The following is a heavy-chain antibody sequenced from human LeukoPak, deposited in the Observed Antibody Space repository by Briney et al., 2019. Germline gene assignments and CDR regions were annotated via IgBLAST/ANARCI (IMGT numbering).Heavy chain of an antibody. V-gene: IGHV1-2*02. J-gene: IGHJ5*02. D-gene: IGHD4-17*01. CDR3: AREGDYAPYNWFDP. CDR2: INPNSGGT. Sequence: ASVKVSCKASGYTFTGYYMHWVRQAPGQGLEWMGWINPNSGGTNYAQKFQGRVTMTRDTSISTAYMELSRLRSDDTAVYYCAREGDYAPYNWFDPWGQGTLVTVSS. CDR1: GYTFTGYY.